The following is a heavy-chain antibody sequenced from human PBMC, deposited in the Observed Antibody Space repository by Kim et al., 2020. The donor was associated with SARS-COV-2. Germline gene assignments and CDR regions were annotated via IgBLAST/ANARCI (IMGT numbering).Heavy chain of an antibody. CDR3: ARQLSSGWYDN. CDR2: ISAHTGAA. D-gene: IGHD6-19*01. Sequence: ASVKVSCTASGYTFTNYAMVWVRQAPGQGLEWMGWISAHTGAANYAQKYRGRVTMTTDTSTSTAYMELRSLRSDDTALYYCARQLSSGWYDNCGQGSLGTV. J-gene: IGHJ5*02. V-gene: IGHV1-18*01. CDR1: GYTFTNYA.